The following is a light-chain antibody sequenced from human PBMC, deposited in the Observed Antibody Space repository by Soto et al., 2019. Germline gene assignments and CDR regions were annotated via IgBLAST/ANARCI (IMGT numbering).Light chain of an antibody. CDR2: AAA. J-gene: IGKJ3*01. V-gene: IGKV1-39*01. CDR3: QQSYTAPFT. Sequence: DIQMTQSPSSLSASVGDRVTITCRASQNINTYLNWYQQKPGKAPKLLIFAAASLQSGVPSRFSGDGSRTHFTLTISSLKPEDFATYYCQQSYTAPFTFGPGTKGDI. CDR1: QNINTY.